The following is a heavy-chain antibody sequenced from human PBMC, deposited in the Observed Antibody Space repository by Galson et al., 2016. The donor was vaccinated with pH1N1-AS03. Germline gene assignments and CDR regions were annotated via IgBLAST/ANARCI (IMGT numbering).Heavy chain of an antibody. CDR1: QSIFSKYQ. CDR2: FAGSAEKT. J-gene: IGHJ6*02. Sequence: SLRLSCAVSQSIFSKYQMSWVRQAPGKGLECVSTFAGSAEKTYYADSVKGRFTISRDNSMNTLYLQMHSLKAEDTAVYYCAKGQLGILFYGIHVWGQGTTVIVSS. V-gene: IGHV3-23*01. CDR3: AKGQLGILFYGIHV. D-gene: IGHD7-27*01.